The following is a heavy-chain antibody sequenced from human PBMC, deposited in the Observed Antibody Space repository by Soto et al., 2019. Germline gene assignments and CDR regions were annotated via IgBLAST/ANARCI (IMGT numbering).Heavy chain of an antibody. J-gene: IGHJ6*02. V-gene: IGHV4-61*01. CDR3: ARDHLTGYYYYGTDV. CDR2: IYYSGST. CDR1: GGSVSSSPYY. D-gene: IGHD3-9*01. Sequence: SETLSLTCSVSGGSVSSSPYYWSWIRQPPGKGLEWIGYIYYSGSTNYNPSLKSRVTISVDTSKNQFSLKLSSVTAADTAVYYCARDHLTGYYYYGTDVWRQGTTVTVSS.